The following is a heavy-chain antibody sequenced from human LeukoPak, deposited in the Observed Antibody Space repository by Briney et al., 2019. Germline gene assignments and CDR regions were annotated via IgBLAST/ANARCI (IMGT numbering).Heavy chain of an antibody. D-gene: IGHD3-10*01. CDR2: INHSGST. V-gene: IGHV4-34*01. CDR3: ARRSYYGSGRTSVDY. Sequence: PLETLSLTCAVYGGSFSGYYWSWIRQPPGKGLEWIGEINHSGSTNYNPSLKSRVTISVDTSKNQFSLKLSSVTAADTAVYYCARRSYYGSGRTSVDYWGQGTLVTVSS. J-gene: IGHJ4*02. CDR1: GGSFSGYY.